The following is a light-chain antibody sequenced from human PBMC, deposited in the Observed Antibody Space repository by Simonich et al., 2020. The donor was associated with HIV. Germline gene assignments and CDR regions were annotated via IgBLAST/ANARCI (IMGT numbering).Light chain of an antibody. Sequence: QSALTQPASVSGSPGQSITISCTGTGSDVGVYNYVSLYQQHPGKAPKLMIYDISKRPSWVSNRVSGSKSGNTASLTIAGLQAEDEADYYCSSYTSSTTYVLFGGGTKLTVL. J-gene: IGLJ2*01. CDR2: DIS. CDR3: SSYTSSTTYVL. V-gene: IGLV2-14*01. CDR1: GSDVGVYNY.